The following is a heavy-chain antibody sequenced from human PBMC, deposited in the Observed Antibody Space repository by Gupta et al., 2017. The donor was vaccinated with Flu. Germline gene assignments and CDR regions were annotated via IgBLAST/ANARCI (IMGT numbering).Heavy chain of an antibody. V-gene: IGHV3-30*18. CDR3: AKDPFRGLKSQFVQIQGTPTRVGWFDP. J-gene: IGHJ5*02. D-gene: IGHD5-24*01. CDR2: ISSDGSNE. CDR1: GFTFPTYG. Sequence: QVQLVESGGGVVQPGRSLRLSCAPSGFTFPTYGMHWVRQTPGKGLEWVAVISSDGSNEDYAESVKGRFTISRDNSKNTLFLQMNSLRVEDTAIYYCAKDPFRGLKSQFVQIQGTPTRVGWFDPWGQGTLVTVSS.